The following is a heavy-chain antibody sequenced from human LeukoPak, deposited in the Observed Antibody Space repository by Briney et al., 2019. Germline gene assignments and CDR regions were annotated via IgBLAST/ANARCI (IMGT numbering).Heavy chain of an antibody. Sequence: GGSLRLSCAASGFTFSSYEMNWVRQAPGKGLEWVSYISSGGSTVHYADSVKGRFTISRDNAKNSLYLQMNSLRAEDTAVYYCARVFIVGATGIWGQGTMVTVSS. J-gene: IGHJ3*02. CDR3: ARVFIVGATGI. CDR1: GFTFSSYE. CDR2: ISSGGSTV. V-gene: IGHV3-48*03. D-gene: IGHD1-26*01.